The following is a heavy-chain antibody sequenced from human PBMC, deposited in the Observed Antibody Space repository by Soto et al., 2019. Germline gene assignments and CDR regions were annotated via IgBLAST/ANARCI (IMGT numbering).Heavy chain of an antibody. V-gene: IGHV4-4*02. Sequence: SETLSLTCAVSGGSISSSNWWSWVRQPPGKGLEWIGEIYHSGSTGYNPSLKSRVTMSVDTSKNQFSLKLSSVTSADTAVYYCATLTGNNWVDPWGQGTLVTVSS. CDR2: IYHSGST. CDR3: ATLTGNNWVDP. J-gene: IGHJ5*02. CDR1: GGSISSSNW. D-gene: IGHD7-27*01.